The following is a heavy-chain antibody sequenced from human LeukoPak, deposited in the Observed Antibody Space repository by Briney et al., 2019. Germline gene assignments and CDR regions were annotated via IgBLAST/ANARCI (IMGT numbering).Heavy chain of an antibody. CDR2: IKQDGSAE. CDR3: ARGTYYYEDSGFYFDY. D-gene: IGHD3-3*01. CDR1: GFTFSNYW. Sequence: GGSLRLSCAASGFTFSNYWMSWVRQAPGKGLEGVANIKQDGSAENYVDSVKGRFTISRDNAKNSLYLQMNSLRAEDTAVYYCARGTYYYEDSGFYFDYWGLGTLVTVSS. J-gene: IGHJ4*02. V-gene: IGHV3-7*03.